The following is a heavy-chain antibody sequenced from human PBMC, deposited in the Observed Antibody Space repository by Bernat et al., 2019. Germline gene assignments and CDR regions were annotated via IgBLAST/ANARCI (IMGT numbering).Heavy chain of an antibody. J-gene: IGHJ3*02. CDR3: ARGYDYVWGSPSDAFYI. V-gene: IGHV3-48*03. CDR1: GFTFSSYE. D-gene: IGHD3-16*01. CDR2: ISSSGSTI. Sequence: EVQLVESGGGLVQLGGPLRLSCAASGFTFSSYEMNWVRQAPGKGLEWVSYISSSGSTIYYADSVKGRFTISRDNAKNSLYLQMNSLRAEDTAVYYCARGYDYVWGSPSDAFYIWNHGTMVTISS.